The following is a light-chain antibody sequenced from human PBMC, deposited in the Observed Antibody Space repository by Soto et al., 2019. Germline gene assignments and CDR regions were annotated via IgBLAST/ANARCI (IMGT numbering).Light chain of an antibody. V-gene: IGKV1-17*01. Sequence: DIQMTQSPSSLSASVEDRVIITCRASQSISNHLNWYQHKPGKAPKLLIYAASSLQSGVPSRFSGSGSGTSFTLTISSLQPEDFATYYCQQLLSYPITFGQGTRLEIK. J-gene: IGKJ5*01. CDR2: AAS. CDR1: QSISNH. CDR3: QQLLSYPIT.